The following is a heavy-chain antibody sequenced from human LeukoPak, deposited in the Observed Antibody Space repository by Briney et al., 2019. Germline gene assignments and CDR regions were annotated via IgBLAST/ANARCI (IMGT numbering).Heavy chain of an antibody. V-gene: IGHV4-34*01. D-gene: IGHD3-10*01. CDR3: ARRAGGRKFDY. CDR1: GGSFSGYY. CDR2: INHSGST. Sequence: SETLSLTCAVYGGSFSGYYWSWIRQPPGKGLEWIGEINHSGSTNYNPSLKSRVTISVDTSKNQFSLKLSSVTAADTAVYYCARRAGGRKFDYWGQGTLVTVSS. J-gene: IGHJ4*02.